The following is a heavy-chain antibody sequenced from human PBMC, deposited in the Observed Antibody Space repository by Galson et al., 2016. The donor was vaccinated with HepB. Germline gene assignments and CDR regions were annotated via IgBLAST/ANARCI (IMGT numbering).Heavy chain of an antibody. V-gene: IGHV3-23*01. D-gene: IGHD4-17*01. Sequence: SLRLSCAASGFTFSSYAMSWVRQAPGKGLEWVSGISASGGSKTYADSVRGRFIISRDNSNNKLFLQMNSLTTEDTAIYFCAKDRLSGHGDYSWGIFDIWGRGTEVTVSS. CDR1: GFTFSSYA. CDR2: ISASGGSK. J-gene: IGHJ3*02. CDR3: AKDRLSGHGDYSWGIFDI.